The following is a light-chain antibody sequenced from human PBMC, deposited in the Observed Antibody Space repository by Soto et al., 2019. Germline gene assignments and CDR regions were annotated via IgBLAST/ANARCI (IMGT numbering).Light chain of an antibody. CDR3: QHYNNWPRT. CDR2: GAS. CDR1: QLVSSD. V-gene: IGKV3-15*01. J-gene: IGKJ1*01. Sequence: ELVMTQSPATLSVSPGERATLSCRASQLVSSDLAVNHQKPGQAPRLLIYGASTRATGIPARFSCRGSGTECNLTINSLQSEDFAVYYCQHYNNWPRTFGQGTKV.